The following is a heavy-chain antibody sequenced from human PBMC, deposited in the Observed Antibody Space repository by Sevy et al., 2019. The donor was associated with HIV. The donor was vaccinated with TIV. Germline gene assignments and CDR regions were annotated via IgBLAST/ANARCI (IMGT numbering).Heavy chain of an antibody. Sequence: GGSLRLSCAASGFTFSSYAMGRVRQAPWKGLEWVSTISGSGGSTYYADSVKGRFTISRDNSKNTLYLQMNSLRAEDTAVYYCAKDLFYFDSSGHGAFDIWGQGTMVTVSS. V-gene: IGHV3-23*01. CDR2: ISGSGGST. D-gene: IGHD3-22*01. CDR3: AKDLFYFDSSGHGAFDI. J-gene: IGHJ3*02. CDR1: GFTFSSYA.